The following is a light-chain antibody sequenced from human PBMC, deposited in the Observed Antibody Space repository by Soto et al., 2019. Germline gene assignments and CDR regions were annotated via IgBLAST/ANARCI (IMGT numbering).Light chain of an antibody. CDR1: QNIRTW. CDR3: LQHNSYPRT. Sequence: DIQMTQSPSTLSASVGDRVTITCRASQNIRTWLSWYQQKPGKAPNLLIFDASSLHSGVPSRFSGSGSGTEFTLTISSLQPEDFATYYCLQHNSYPRTFGQGTKVDIK. CDR2: DAS. J-gene: IGKJ1*01. V-gene: IGKV1-5*01.